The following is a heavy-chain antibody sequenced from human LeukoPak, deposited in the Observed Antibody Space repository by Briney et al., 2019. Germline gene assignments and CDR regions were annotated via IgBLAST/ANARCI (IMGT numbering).Heavy chain of an antibody. CDR1: GFTFSSYA. CDR3: AKDLETYYDFWSGYYTPSLYGMDV. J-gene: IGHJ6*02. CDR2: ISGSGGST. D-gene: IGHD3-3*01. V-gene: IGHV3-23*01. Sequence: PGGSLRLSCAASGFTFSSYAMSWVRQAPGKGLEWVSAISGSGGSTYYADSVKGRFTISRDNSKNTLYLQMNSLRAEDTAVYYCAKDLETYYDFWSGYYTPSLYGMDVWGQGTTVTVSS.